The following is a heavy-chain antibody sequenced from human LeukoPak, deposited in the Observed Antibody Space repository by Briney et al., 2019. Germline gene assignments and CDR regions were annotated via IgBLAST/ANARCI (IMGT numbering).Heavy chain of an antibody. CDR3: AKDLDRGSRSLILSY. Sequence: GGSLRLSCAASGFTFSSYAMSWVRQAPGKGLEWVSAISGSGGSTYYADSVKGRFTISRDNSKNTLYLQMNSLRAEDTAVYYCAKDLDRGSRSLILSYWGQGTLVTVSS. J-gene: IGHJ4*02. CDR2: ISGSGGST. D-gene: IGHD6-13*01. V-gene: IGHV3-23*01. CDR1: GFTFSSYA.